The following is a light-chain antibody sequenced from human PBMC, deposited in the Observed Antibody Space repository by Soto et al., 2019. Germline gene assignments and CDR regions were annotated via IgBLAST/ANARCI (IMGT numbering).Light chain of an antibody. Sequence: DIQMTQSPSFLSASLGDRVTIACGASRSVDKWLAWYHQKPGKAPRLLIYAASTLESGVPSRFGGSGSGTEFTLTINSLQPDDVGNYYCQQYYSFWTFGQGTTVEIK. CDR2: AAS. CDR3: QQYYSFWT. V-gene: IGKV1-5*03. CDR1: RSVDKW. J-gene: IGKJ1*01.